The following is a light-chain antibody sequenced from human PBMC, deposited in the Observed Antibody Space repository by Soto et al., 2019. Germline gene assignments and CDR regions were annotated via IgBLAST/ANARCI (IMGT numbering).Light chain of an antibody. J-gene: IGLJ2*01. CDR1: SSNIGSNT. Sequence: QSVLTQPPSASGTPGQRVTISCSGSSSNIGSNTVNWYHQLPGTAPKLLIYSNNLRPSGVPDRFSGSKSGTSASLAISGLQSEDEADYHCASWDDSLNGVVFGGGTKLTVL. CDR2: SNN. CDR3: ASWDDSLNGVV. V-gene: IGLV1-44*01.